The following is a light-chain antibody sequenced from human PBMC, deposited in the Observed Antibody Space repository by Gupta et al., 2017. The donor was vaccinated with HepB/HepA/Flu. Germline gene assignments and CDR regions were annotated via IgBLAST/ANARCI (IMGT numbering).Light chain of an antibody. CDR2: NVN. Sequence: QSALTQPASVSVSPGQSITISCTGPSSDVGGYDYVSWYQQHPDKVPKLIIHNVNNRPAGVSNRFSGSKSGNTASLTISGRKEDDEADYYCGSVTSSSTLVFGGGTRLTVL. V-gene: IGLV2-14*01. CDR3: GSVTSSSTLV. J-gene: IGLJ2*01. CDR1: SSDVGGYDY.